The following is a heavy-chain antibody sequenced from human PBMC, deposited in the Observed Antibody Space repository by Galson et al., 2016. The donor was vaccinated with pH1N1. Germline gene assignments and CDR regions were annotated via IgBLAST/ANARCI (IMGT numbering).Heavy chain of an antibody. CDR2: ISGYNGNT. D-gene: IGHD2-15*01. CDR3: AREGYCSGGSCYSGASDY. Sequence: ISWVRQAPGQGLEWMGWISGYNGNTNYAQKVQGRVTMTTDTSTSTTYMELRSLRSDDTAVYYCAREGYCSGGSCYSGASDYWGQGTLVTVSS. J-gene: IGHJ4*02. V-gene: IGHV1-18*01.